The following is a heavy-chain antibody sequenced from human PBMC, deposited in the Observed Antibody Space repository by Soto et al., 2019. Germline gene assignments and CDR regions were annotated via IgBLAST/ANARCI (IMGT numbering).Heavy chain of an antibody. D-gene: IGHD3-22*01. J-gene: IGHJ4*02. CDR1: GGSISSYY. CDR3: ARRITYYYDSTGSFDY. V-gene: IGHV4-59*08. CDR2: IYYSGST. Sequence: PSETLSLTCTVSGGSISSYYWSWIRQPPGKGLEWIGYIYYSGSTNYNPSLKSRVTISVDTSKNQFSLKLSSVTAADTAVYYCARRITYYYDSTGSFDYWGQGTLVTVSS.